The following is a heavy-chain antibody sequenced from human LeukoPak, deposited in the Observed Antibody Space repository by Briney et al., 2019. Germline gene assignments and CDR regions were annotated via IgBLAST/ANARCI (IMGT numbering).Heavy chain of an antibody. CDR1: GFXFSTFG. Sequence: PGGSLRLSCAASGFXFSTFGMNWVRQAPGKGLEWVSYISAGSGTIHYADSVKGRFTISRDNSKNTLFLQMSSLRAEDTAVYYCAKEMVRGVIIDWGQGTLVTVSS. J-gene: IGHJ4*02. D-gene: IGHD3-10*01. V-gene: IGHV3-23*01. CDR2: ISAGSGTI. CDR3: AKEMVRGVIID.